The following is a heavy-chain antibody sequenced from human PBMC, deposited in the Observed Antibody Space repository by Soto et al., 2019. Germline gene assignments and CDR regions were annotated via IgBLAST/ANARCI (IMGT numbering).Heavy chain of an antibody. D-gene: IGHD6-6*01. Sequence: EVQLVESGGGLVQPGGSLRLSCAASAFTISSNYMSWVRQAPGKGLEWVSVIYSGGNTYYADYVKGRFTISRDNSKNTVFLQMNSLRAEDTAVYYCARAPLAARENYYMDVWGKGTTVTVSS. CDR3: ARAPLAARENYYMDV. J-gene: IGHJ6*03. CDR2: IYSGGNT. V-gene: IGHV3-66*01. CDR1: AFTISSNY.